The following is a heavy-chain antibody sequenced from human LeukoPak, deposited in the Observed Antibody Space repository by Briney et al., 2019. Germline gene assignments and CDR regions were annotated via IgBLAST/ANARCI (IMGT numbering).Heavy chain of an antibody. J-gene: IGHJ5*02. CDR1: GGSFSGYY. CDR2: INHSGST. CDR3: ARRIWQLQRANWFSP. Sequence: PSETLSLTCAVYGGSFSGYYWSWIRQPPGKGLEWLGEINHSGSTNYNPFLKSRVTISVETSKNQFSLKLSSVTAADTAIYYCARRIWQLQRANWFSPWGEGTLVTVSS. V-gene: IGHV4-34*01. D-gene: IGHD4-11*01.